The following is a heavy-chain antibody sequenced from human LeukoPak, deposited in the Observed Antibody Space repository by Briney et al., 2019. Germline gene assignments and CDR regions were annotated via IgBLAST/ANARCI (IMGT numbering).Heavy chain of an antibody. D-gene: IGHD1-1*01. CDR1: GFTFSDYY. J-gene: IGHJ3*02. CDR3: ASPKIRTGVDAFDI. CDR2: ISSSGSTI. V-gene: IGHV3-11*01. Sequence: GGSLRLSCAAPGFTFSDYYMSWIRQAPGKGLEWVSYISSSGSTIYYADSVKGRFTISRDNAKNSLYLQMNSLRAEDTAVYYCASPKIRTGVDAFDIWGQGTMVTVSS.